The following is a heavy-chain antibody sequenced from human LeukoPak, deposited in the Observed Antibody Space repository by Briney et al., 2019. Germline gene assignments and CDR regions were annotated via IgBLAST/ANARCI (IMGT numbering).Heavy chain of an antibody. D-gene: IGHD6-19*01. V-gene: IGHV5-51*01. CDR2: IYPVDSET. J-gene: IGHJ4*02. CDR3: ARQYITGWQSFDY. CDR1: GYSFTSSW. Sequence: GESLKISCKPSGYSFTSSWIGWVRQMPGKGLEWMGIIYPVDSETIYSPSFQGQVTISVGKSFSTAYLQWSSLKASDTAMYYCARQYITGWQSFDYWGQGTLVTVSS.